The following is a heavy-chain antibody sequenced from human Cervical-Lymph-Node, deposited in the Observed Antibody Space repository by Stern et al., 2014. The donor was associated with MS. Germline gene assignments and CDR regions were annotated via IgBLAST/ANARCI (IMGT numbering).Heavy chain of an antibody. D-gene: IGHD3-10*01. J-gene: IGHJ5*02. CDR2: INPNSGGT. CDR3: ARGLTMVRGVIRGVDWFDP. Sequence: VQLVESGAEVKKPGASVKVSCKASGYTFTGYYMHWVRQAPGKGLEWMGWINPNSGGTNYAQKFQGWVTMTRDTSISTAYMELSRLRSDDTAVYYCARGLTMVRGVIRGVDWFDPWGQGTLVTVSS. CDR1: GYTFTGYY. V-gene: IGHV1-2*04.